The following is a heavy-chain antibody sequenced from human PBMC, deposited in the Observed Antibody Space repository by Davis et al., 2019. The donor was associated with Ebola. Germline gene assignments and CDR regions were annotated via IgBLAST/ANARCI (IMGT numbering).Heavy chain of an antibody. CDR1: GFAFNSYA. D-gene: IGHD3-16*01. V-gene: IGHV3-30-3*01. CDR3: ARWSWGSGWAFDT. Sequence: PGGSLRLSCSASGFAFNSYAMHWVRQAPGKGLEWVALISYDGSNKYYAESVKGRFTISRDNAKNSLYLQMNSLRAEDTAFYHCARWSWGSGWAFDTWGQGTLVTVSS. J-gene: IGHJ4*02. CDR2: ISYDGSNK.